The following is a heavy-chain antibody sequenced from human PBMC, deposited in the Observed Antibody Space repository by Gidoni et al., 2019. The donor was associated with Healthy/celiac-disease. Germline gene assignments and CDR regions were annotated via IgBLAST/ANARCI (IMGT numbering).Heavy chain of an antibody. D-gene: IGHD7-27*01. CDR2: IGGSGGST. J-gene: IGHJ4*02. CDR1: GFTFIRYA. Sequence: EVQLLESGGGLVQPWGSLRLSCAASGFTFIRYAMSWVRQAPGKGLEWVSAIGGSGGSTYDADAVKGRFTISRDNSKNTLYLQMNSLRAEYTAVDYCAKTGPAFHPLGYYFDYWGQGTLVTVSS. V-gene: IGHV3-23*01. CDR3: AKTGPAFHPLGYYFDY.